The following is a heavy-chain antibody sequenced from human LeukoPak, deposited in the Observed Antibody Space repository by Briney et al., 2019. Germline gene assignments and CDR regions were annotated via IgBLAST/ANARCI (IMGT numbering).Heavy chain of an antibody. CDR3: AKDQGSTYYDFWSGYYFDY. CDR1: GFTFSSYA. D-gene: IGHD3-3*01. V-gene: IGHV3-23*01. Sequence: GGSLRLSCAASGFTFSSYAMSWVRQAPGKGLEWVSAISGSGGSTYYADSVKGRFTISRDNSKNTLYLQMNSLRAEDTAVYYCAKDQGSTYYDFWSGYYFDYWGQGTLVTVSS. CDR2: ISGSGGST. J-gene: IGHJ4*02.